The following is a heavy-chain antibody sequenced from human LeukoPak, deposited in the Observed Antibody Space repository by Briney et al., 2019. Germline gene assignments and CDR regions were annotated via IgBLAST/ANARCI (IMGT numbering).Heavy chain of an antibody. CDR1: EFSLSDFY. CDR3: ARSLPYGTTWYGRSDF. Sequence: GGSLRLSCTASEFSLSDFYMDWVRQAPGKGLEWVANIRQDGDTKYYVDSVKGRFTISRDNAMNSLYLQMNSLRAEDTAIYYCARSLPYGTTWYGRSDFWGQGTLVTVSS. J-gene: IGHJ4*02. V-gene: IGHV3-7*03. CDR2: IRQDGDTK. D-gene: IGHD6-13*01.